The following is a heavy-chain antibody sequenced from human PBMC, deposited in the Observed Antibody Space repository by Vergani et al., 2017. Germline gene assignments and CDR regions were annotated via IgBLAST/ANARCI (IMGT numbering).Heavy chain of an antibody. J-gene: IGHJ4*02. CDR2: ISAYNGNT. D-gene: IGHD3-3*01. CDR3: AREGAADYDVWSGSTPFDY. Sequence: QVQLVQSGAEVKKPGASVKVSCKASGYTFTSYGISWVRQAPGQGLEWMGWISAYNGNTNYAPKLQGRVTMTTDTPTSPAYMELRRLRSDDTAVYYCAREGAADYDVWSGSTPFDYWGQGTLVTVSS. CDR1: GYTFTSYG. V-gene: IGHV1-18*04.